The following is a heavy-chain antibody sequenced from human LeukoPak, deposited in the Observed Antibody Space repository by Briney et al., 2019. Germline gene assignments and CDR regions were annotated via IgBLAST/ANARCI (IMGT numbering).Heavy chain of an antibody. Sequence: GGSLRLSCAASGFTFSSYSMNWVRRAPGKGLEWVSSISSSSSYIYYADSVKGRFTISRDNAKNSLYLQMNSLRAEDTAVYYCARVTPPVSNYDFWSGYYQADAFDIWGRGTMVTVSS. CDR2: ISSSSSYI. CDR1: GFTFSSYS. D-gene: IGHD3-3*01. J-gene: IGHJ3*02. V-gene: IGHV3-21*01. CDR3: ARVTPPVSNYDFWSGYYQADAFDI.